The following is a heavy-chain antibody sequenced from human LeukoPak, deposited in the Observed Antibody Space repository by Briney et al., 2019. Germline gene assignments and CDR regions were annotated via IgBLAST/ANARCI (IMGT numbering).Heavy chain of an antibody. CDR3: ARWVPSSGHFDY. Sequence: SQTLSLTCAISGDSVSSNSAAWNWIRQSPSRGLEWLARTYYGSKWYNDYAESVKSRITIDPDTSKNQFSLHLNSVTPEDTGVYYCARWVPSSGHFDYWGQGTLVTVSS. J-gene: IGHJ4*02. D-gene: IGHD6-19*01. V-gene: IGHV6-1*01. CDR2: TYYGSKWYN. CDR1: GDSVSSNSAA.